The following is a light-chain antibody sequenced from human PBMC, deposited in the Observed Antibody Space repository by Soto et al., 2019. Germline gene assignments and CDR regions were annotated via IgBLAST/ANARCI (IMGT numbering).Light chain of an antibody. CDR2: GAS. CDR1: QSVSNNY. V-gene: IGKV3-20*01. J-gene: IGKJ1*01. CDR3: QQYGSSPRT. Sequence: THYPGTLALSPDLRYTSFFRSSQSVSNNYLAWYQQKPGQAPRLLIYGASNRATGIPDRFSGSGSGTDFTLSISRLEPEDFVVYYCQQYGSSPRTFGQGTKVDI.